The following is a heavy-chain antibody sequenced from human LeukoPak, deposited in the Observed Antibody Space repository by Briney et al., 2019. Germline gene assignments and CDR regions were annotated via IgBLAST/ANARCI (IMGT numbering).Heavy chain of an antibody. D-gene: IGHD3-22*01. CDR2: IWYDGSNK. CDR1: GFTFSSYG. J-gene: IGHJ3*02. Sequence: GGSLRLSCAASGFTFSSYGMHWVRQAPGKGLEWVAVIWYDGSNKYYADSVKGRFTISRDNSKNTLYLQMNSLRAEDTAVYYCARDQVSVSHYYDSGGPDAFDIWGQGTMVTVSS. CDR3: ARDQVSVSHYYDSGGPDAFDI. V-gene: IGHV3-33*01.